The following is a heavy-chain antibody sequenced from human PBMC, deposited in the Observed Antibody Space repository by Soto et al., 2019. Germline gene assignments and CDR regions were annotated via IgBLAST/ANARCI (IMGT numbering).Heavy chain of an antibody. J-gene: IGHJ4*02. Sequence: GGSLRLSCAASGFTFRIYWMHWVRQAPGKGLVWVSRINLDGSATTYADSVKGRFTISRDNARDTLYLQMNSLRAEDTAVYYCARENGELDYWGQGPLVTVSS. V-gene: IGHV3-74*01. CDR2: INLDGSAT. CDR3: ARENGELDY. D-gene: IGHD7-27*01. CDR1: GFTFRIYW.